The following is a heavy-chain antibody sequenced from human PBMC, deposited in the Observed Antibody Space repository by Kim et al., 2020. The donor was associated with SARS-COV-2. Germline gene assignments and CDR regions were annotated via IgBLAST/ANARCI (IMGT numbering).Heavy chain of an antibody. V-gene: IGHV3-48*02. CDR1: GFTFSSYS. D-gene: IGHD3-3*01. CDR3: ARDHLVPDFWIGYHYYGMDV. CDR2: ISSSSSTI. J-gene: IGHJ6*02. Sequence: GGSLRLSCAASGFTFSSYSMTWVRQAPGKGLEWVSDISSSSSTIYYADSVKGRFTISRDNAKNSLYLQMNSLRDEDTAVYYCARDHLVPDFWIGYHYYGMDVWGQGTTVTVSS.